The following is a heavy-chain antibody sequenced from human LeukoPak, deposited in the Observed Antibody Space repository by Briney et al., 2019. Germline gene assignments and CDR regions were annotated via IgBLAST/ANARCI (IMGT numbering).Heavy chain of an antibody. J-gene: IGHJ5*02. V-gene: IGHV5-51*01. Sequence: GESLKISCKASGYRFTYYWIAWVRQMPGKGLEWMGIIYPNDSHTRYSPSFQGQVTTSADKSISTAYLLWSSLKASDTAMYYCARLPNSGADLTWFDPWGQGTLVTVSS. CDR2: IYPNDSHT. CDR1: GYRFTYYW. CDR3: ARLPNSGADLTWFDP. D-gene: IGHD3-10*01.